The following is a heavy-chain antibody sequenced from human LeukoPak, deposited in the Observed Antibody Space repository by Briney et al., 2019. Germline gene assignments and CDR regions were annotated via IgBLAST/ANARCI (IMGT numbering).Heavy chain of an antibody. CDR3: AKDRHFEGSGSSTWEWDV. D-gene: IGHD3-10*01. CDR1: GLTISSYS. CDR2: ISGSGGST. J-gene: IGHJ6*04. V-gene: IGHV3-23*01. Sequence: GGSLRLSCAASGLTISSYSMNWVRQAPGKGLEWVSAISGSGGSTYYAVSVKGRFTISRDKSKNTLSLQMNILRAEDTAVYYCAKDRHFEGSGSSTWEWDVWGKGTTVTISS.